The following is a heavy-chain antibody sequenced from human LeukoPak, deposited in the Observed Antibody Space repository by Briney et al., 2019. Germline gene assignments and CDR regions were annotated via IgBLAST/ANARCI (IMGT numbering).Heavy chain of an antibody. J-gene: IGHJ2*01. V-gene: IGHV4-4*02. CDR2: INHGGIT. D-gene: IGHD3-10*01. CDR3: ARDGAYGSGTHNWYFDL. Sequence: SETLSLTCGVSGGSVINTNWWTWVRQPPGKGLEWIGEINHGGITYYNPSLKSRVTISVDRSKTQFSLRLTSVTAADTAVYYCARDGAYGSGTHNWYFDLWGRGALVTVSS. CDR1: GGSVINTNW.